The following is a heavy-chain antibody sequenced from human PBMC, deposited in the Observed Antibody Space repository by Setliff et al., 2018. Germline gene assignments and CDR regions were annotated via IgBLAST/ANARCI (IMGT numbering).Heavy chain of an antibody. CDR2: ISTYNVNT. Sequence: ASVKVSCKASGYPFTNYGITWVRQAPGQGLEWLGWISTYNVNTTYAQKLQDRVTMTTDTSTSTAYMELRSLRSEDTAVYYCVRAGVDTRSSTDYRYYMAVWGKGTTVTVSS. D-gene: IGHD5-18*01. J-gene: IGHJ6*03. V-gene: IGHV1-18*01. CDR1: GYPFTNYG. CDR3: VRAGVDTRSSTDYRYYMAV.